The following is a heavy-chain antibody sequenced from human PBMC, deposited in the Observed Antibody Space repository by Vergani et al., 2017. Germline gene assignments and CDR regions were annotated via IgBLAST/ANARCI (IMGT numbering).Heavy chain of an antibody. CDR2: ISSSSSYI. D-gene: IGHD1-26*01. J-gene: IGHJ4*02. V-gene: IGHV3-21*06. CDR3: ARQGVPRCCIVGAPDF. Sequence: EVQLVESGGGLVKPGGSLRLSCAASGFTFSSYSMNWVRQAPGKGLEWVSSISSSSSYIYYADSVKGRFTISRDNAENSIYLEMNSLRVEDTAVYYCARQGVPRCCIVGAPDFWGQGTQVTVSS. CDR1: GFTFSSYS.